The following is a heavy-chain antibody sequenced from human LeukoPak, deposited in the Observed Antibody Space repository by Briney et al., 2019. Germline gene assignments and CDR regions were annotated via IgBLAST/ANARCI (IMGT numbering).Heavy chain of an antibody. V-gene: IGHV4-39*01. Sequence: PSETLSLTCTVSGGSISSSSYYWGWIRQPPGKGLEWIGSIYYSGSTYYNPSLKSRVTISVDTSKNQFSLKLSSVTAADTAVYYCARQSVTNSSGWIYYYYYYGMDVWGQGTTVTVSS. CDR3: ARQSVTNSSGWIYYYYYYGMDV. D-gene: IGHD6-19*01. CDR1: GGSISSSSYY. J-gene: IGHJ6*02. CDR2: IYYSGST.